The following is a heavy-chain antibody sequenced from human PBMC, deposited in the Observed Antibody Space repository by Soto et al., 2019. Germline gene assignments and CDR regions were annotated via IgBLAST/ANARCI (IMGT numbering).Heavy chain of an antibody. J-gene: IGHJ4*02. V-gene: IGHV3-33*01. CDR2: IWYDGSNK. D-gene: IGHD6-19*01. CDR3: ARTHSSGWYFDY. Sequence: PVGSLRLSCAASGFTFSSYGMHWVRQAPGKGLEWVAVIWYDGSNKFYADSVKGRFTISRDNSKNTLYLQMNSLRAEDTAVYYCARTHSSGWYFDYWGQGTLVTVSS. CDR1: GFTFSSYG.